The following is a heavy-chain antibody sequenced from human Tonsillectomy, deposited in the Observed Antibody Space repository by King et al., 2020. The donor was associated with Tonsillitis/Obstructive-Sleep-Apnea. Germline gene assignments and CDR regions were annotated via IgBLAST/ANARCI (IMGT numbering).Heavy chain of an antibody. CDR1: GFTVSSNY. CDR3: ARTDRIFDY. CDR2: FYSGGST. V-gene: IGHV3-53*01. Sequence: VQLVESGGGLIQPGGSLRLSCAASGFTVSSNYMSWVRQAPGRGLDWVSVFYSGGSTYNADSLKGRFTISRDNSKNTLYLQMNSLRAEDTAVYYCARTDRIFDYWGQGTLVTVSS. J-gene: IGHJ4*02.